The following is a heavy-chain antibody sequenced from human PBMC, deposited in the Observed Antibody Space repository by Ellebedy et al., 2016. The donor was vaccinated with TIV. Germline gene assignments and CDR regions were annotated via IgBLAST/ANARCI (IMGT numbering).Heavy chain of an antibody. CDR1: GFTFSSNW. CDR2: IYDDGRT. J-gene: IGHJ6*02. D-gene: IGHD2-21*01. Sequence: GESLKISCAASGFTFSSNWMHWVRQAPGKGLEWVSLIYDDGRTYYADSVKGRFTISRDHSKNALYLLMNSLRTEDTAVYYCARERRFCGNECFLYYYYGMDVWGQGTTVTVSS. CDR3: ARERRFCGNECFLYYYYGMDV. V-gene: IGHV3-66*01.